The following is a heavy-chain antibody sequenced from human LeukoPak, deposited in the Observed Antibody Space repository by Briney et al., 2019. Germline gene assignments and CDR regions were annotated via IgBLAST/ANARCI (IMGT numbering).Heavy chain of an antibody. CDR1: GGSFSGYY. CDR2: INHSGST. D-gene: IGHD3-10*01. Sequence: KASETLSLTCAVYGGSFSGYYWSWIRQPPGKGLEWIGEINHSGSTNYNPSLKSRVTISVDTSKNQFSLKLSSVTAADTAVYYCARGEPRITMVRGVIITPDWFDPWGQGTLVTVSS. J-gene: IGHJ5*02. CDR3: ARGEPRITMVRGVIITPDWFDP. V-gene: IGHV4-34*01.